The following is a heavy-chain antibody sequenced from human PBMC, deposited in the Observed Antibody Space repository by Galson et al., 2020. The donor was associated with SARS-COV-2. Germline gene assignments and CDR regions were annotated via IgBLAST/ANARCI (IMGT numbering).Heavy chain of an antibody. V-gene: IGHV3-30*18. CDR2: ISYDGSNK. D-gene: IGHD3-3*01. CDR3: AKDPAYYEFWSGYLSPPDDYYYYGMDV. Sequence: GGSLRLSCAASGFTFSSYGMHWVRQAPGKGLEWVAVISYDGSNKYYADSVKGRFTISRDNSKNTLYLQMNSLRAEDTAVYYCAKDPAYYEFWSGYLSPPDDYYYYGMDVWGQGTTVTVSS. J-gene: IGHJ6*02. CDR1: GFTFSSYG.